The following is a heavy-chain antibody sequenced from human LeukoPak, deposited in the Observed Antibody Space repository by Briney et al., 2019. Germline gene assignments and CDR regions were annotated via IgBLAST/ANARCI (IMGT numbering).Heavy chain of an antibody. D-gene: IGHD1-26*01. J-gene: IGHJ4*02. Sequence: GGSLRLSCAAFGFTFKNYWMSWVRQAPGKGLEWVANINHDGNGKHYVYSVKGRFTISRDNAKNSLYLQMNSLRPEDTAVYFCAKASIAGAIGVLDYWGEGTLVTVSS. CDR1: GFTFKNYW. CDR3: AKASIAGAIGVLDY. V-gene: IGHV3-7*01. CDR2: INHDGNGK.